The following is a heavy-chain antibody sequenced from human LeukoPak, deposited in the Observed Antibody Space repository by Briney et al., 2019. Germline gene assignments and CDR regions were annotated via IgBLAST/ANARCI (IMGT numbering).Heavy chain of an antibody. J-gene: IGHJ5*02. CDR3: AREAFGGYYDSSGYYSWFDP. V-gene: IGHV4-4*07. Sequence: SETLSLTCTVSGGSISSYYWSWIRQPAGKGLEWIGRIYTSGSTNYNPSLKSRVTMSVDTSKNQFSLKLSSVTAADTAVYYCAREAFGGYYDSSGYYSWFDPWGQGTLVTVSS. CDR1: GGSISSYY. CDR2: IYTSGST. D-gene: IGHD3-22*01.